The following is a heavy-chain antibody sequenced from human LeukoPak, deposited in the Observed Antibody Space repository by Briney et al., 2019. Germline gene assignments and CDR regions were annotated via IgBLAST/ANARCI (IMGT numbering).Heavy chain of an antibody. V-gene: IGHV3-11*04. J-gene: IGHJ4*02. CDR3: ARGNWGPDY. D-gene: IGHD7-27*01. Sequence: GGSLRLXCAASGFTFSDYYMSWMRQAPGKELEWVAHIDGSGRTIYYIDSVKGRFTISRDNARNSLYLQMISLGAEDTAVYYCARGNWGPDYWGQGTLVTVSS. CDR2: IDGSGRTI. CDR1: GFTFSDYY.